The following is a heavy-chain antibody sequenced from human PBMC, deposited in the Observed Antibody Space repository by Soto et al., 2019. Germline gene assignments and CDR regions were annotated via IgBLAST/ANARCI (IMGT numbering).Heavy chain of an antibody. CDR2: TYYRSKWYN. D-gene: IGHD6-19*01. V-gene: IGHV6-1*01. Sequence: PSQTLSLTCAISGDSVSSNSAAWNWIRQSPSRGLEWLGRTYYRSKWYNDYAVSVKSRITINPDTSKNQFSLQLNSVTPGDTAVYYCARNHPGYSSGWYYYYGMDVWGQGTTVAVSS. CDR1: GDSVSSNSAA. J-gene: IGHJ6*02. CDR3: ARNHPGYSSGWYYYYGMDV.